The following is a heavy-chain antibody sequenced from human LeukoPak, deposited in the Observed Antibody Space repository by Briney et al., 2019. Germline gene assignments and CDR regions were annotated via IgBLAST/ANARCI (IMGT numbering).Heavy chain of an antibody. J-gene: IGHJ3*02. D-gene: IGHD4-23*01. CDR1: GGSISSYY. CDR3: AREGGYYGGNSGAFDI. Sequence: SETLSLTCTVSGGSISSYYWSWIRQPPGKGLEWIGYIYHSGSTNYNPSLKSRVTISVDTSKNQFSLKLSSVTAADTAVYYCAREGGYYGGNSGAFDIWGQGTMVTVSS. V-gene: IGHV4-59*01. CDR2: IYHSGST.